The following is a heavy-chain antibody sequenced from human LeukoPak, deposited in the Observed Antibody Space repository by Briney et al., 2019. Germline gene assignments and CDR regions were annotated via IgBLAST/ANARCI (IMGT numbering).Heavy chain of an antibody. J-gene: IGHJ5*02. CDR1: GYTFPNYW. D-gene: IGHD3-22*01. Sequence: GESLKISCKGSGYTFPNYWIAWVRQMPGKGLEWMGIIYPGDSSTKFSPSFQGQVTISADRSINTAYLQWSSLTASDTAMYYCARLKDYYDSSGYYRNYNWFDPWGQGTLVTVSS. CDR3: ARLKDYYDSSGYYRNYNWFDP. CDR2: IYPGDSST. V-gene: IGHV5-51*01.